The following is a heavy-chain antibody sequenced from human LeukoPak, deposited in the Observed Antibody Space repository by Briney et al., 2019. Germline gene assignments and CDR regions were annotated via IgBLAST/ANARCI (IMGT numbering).Heavy chain of an antibody. CDR1: GFTFSSYS. CDR2: ISTSGIYI. Sequence: GGSLRLSCAASGFTFSSYSMNWVRQAPGKGLEWVSFISTSGIYIYYADSLKGRFTISRDNAKNSLYLQMNSLRAEDTAVYYCARDEGFCSGGRCHIPGFDYWGQGTLVTVSS. J-gene: IGHJ4*02. D-gene: IGHD2-15*01. V-gene: IGHV3-21*01. CDR3: ARDEGFCSGGRCHIPGFDY.